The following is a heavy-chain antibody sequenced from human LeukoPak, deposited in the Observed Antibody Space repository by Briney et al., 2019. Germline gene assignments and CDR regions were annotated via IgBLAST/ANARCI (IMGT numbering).Heavy chain of an antibody. J-gene: IGHJ4*02. D-gene: IGHD3-10*01. CDR1: GFTFSNAW. V-gene: IGHV3-15*01. Sequence: GGSLRLSCAASGFTFSNAWMSWVRQAPGKGLEWVGRIKSKTDGGTTVYAAPVKGRFTISRDDSKNTLYLQMNSLKTEDTAVYYCTTATMVRGVLIDYWGQGTLVTVSS. CDR2: IKSKTDGGTT. CDR3: TTATMVRGVLIDY.